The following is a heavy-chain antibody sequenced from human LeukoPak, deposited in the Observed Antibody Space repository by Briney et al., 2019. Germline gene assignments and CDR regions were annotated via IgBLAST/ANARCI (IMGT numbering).Heavy chain of an antibody. CDR1: GFTFSSYV. V-gene: IGHV3-30*04. D-gene: IGHD2-15*01. CDR2: ISYDGSNE. CDR3: ARVGYCSGGSCAIDAFDI. J-gene: IGHJ3*02. Sequence: PGGSLRLSCAASGFTFSSYVMHWVRQAPGKGLEWVAIISYDGSNEYYADSVKGRFTISRDNSKNTLYLQMNSLRAEDTAVYYCARVGYCSGGSCAIDAFDIWGQGTMVTVSS.